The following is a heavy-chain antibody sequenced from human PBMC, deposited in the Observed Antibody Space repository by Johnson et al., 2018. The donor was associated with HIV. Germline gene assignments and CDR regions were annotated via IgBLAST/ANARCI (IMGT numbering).Heavy chain of an antibody. CDR2: IRNKPSSYST. CDR3: TRVSLPPSYAFDF. J-gene: IGHJ3*01. CDR1: GFTFSGSA. Sequence: VQLVESGGGLVQPGGSLKLSCAASGFTFSGSAMHWVRQAPGKGLEWVGRIRNKPSSYSTEYAASVKGRFTVSRDDSKNSLYLQMNSLKTEDTAVYYCTRVSLPPSYAFDFWGQGTMVTVSS. V-gene: IGHV3-72*01.